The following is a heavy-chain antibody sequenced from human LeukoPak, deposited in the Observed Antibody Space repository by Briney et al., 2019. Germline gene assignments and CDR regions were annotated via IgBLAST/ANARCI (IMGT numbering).Heavy chain of an antibody. V-gene: IGHV1-18*01. J-gene: IGHJ4*02. D-gene: IGHD2-2*02. CDR2: ISAYNGNT. CDR3: ARVQYQLLYRPYYFDY. CDR1: GYTFTSYG. Sequence: ASVKLSCKASGYTFTSYGISWVRQAPGQGLEWMGWISAYNGNTNYAQKLQGRVTMTTNTSTNTSYMELRSLRSDDTAVYYCARVQYQLLYRPYYFDYWGQGTLVTVSS.